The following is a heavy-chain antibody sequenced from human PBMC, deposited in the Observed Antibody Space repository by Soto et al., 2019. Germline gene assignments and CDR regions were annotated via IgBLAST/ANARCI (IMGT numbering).Heavy chain of an antibody. V-gene: IGHV4-39*01. J-gene: IGHJ5*01. CDR2: IYYSGST. CDR1: GGSISSNSFY. D-gene: IGHD6-6*01. CDR3: ARQKGQLDDWFDS. Sequence: QLQLQESGPGLVKPSETLSLTCTVSGGSISSNSFYWGWIRQPPGKGLEWIGSIYYSGSTYYNPSLNSRVTMSVDTSKNQFSLKLSSVTAADTAVYYCARQKGQLDDWFDSWGQGTLVTVSS.